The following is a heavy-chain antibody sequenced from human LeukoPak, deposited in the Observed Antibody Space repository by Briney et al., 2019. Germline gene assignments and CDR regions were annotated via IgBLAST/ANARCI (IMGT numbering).Heavy chain of an antibody. D-gene: IGHD3-10*01. CDR3: ARGYGSGSYYRNYYYYGMDV. V-gene: IGHV4-39*07. J-gene: IGHJ6*02. Sequence: SETLSLTCTVSGGSISSSSYYWGWIRQPPGKGLEWIGSIYYSGSTYYNPSLKSRVTISVDTSKNQFSLKLSSVTAADTAVYYCARGYGSGSYYRNYYYYGMDVWGQGTTVTVSS. CDR2: IYYSGST. CDR1: GGSISSSSYY.